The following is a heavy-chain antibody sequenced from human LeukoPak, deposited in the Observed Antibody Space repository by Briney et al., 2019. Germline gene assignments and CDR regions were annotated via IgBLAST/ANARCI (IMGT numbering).Heavy chain of an antibody. V-gene: IGHV1-46*01. CDR1: GYTFTSYY. Sequence: ASVTVSFKASGYTFTSYYMHWVRQAPGQGLEWMGIINPSGGSTSYAQKFQGRVTMTRDTSTSTVYMELSSLRSEDTAVYYCARAQRRAVDYWGQGTLVTVSS. D-gene: IGHD6-25*01. CDR2: INPSGGST. J-gene: IGHJ4*02. CDR3: ARAQRRAVDY.